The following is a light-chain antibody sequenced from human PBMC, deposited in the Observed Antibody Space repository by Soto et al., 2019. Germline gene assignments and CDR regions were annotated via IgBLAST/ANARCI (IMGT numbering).Light chain of an antibody. V-gene: IGKV1-9*01. CDR2: AAS. CDR1: QGISNS. J-gene: IGKJ3*01. CDR3: QQVTSYPPP. Sequence: DIQLTQSPSFLSASVGDRVTITCRASQGISNSLDWYQQKPGKAPKHLIYAASTLQYGGPLRFSGSGSATEFTLTSRSLQPEDFATYYCQQVTSYPPPFGPGTKVHIK.